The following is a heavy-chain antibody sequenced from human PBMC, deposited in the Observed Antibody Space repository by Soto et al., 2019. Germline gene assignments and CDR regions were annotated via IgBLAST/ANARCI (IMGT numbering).Heavy chain of an antibody. V-gene: IGHV4-4*07. Sequence: QVQLQESGPGLVKPSETLSLTCTVSGGSISSYYWSWIRQPAGKGLEWIGRIYTSGSTNYNPSLKSRVTMSVDTSKNQFSLKLSSVTAADTAVYYCASEESSSWFGLFDYWGQGTLVTVSS. CDR3: ASEESSSWFGLFDY. D-gene: IGHD6-13*01. CDR1: GGSISSYY. CDR2: IYTSGST. J-gene: IGHJ4*02.